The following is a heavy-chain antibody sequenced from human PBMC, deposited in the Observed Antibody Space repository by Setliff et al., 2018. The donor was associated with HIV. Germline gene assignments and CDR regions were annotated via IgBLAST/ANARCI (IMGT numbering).Heavy chain of an antibody. J-gene: IGHJ4*02. Sequence: LRLSCAASGFSFSDAWMSWVRQAPGKGLEWVGRIKSKSDGETTDYAAPVKGRFTISRDDSKNTFYLQMNSLESGDTAVYYCMDFAIAGAWDYWGQGTLVTVSS. D-gene: IGHD6-13*01. CDR2: IKSKSDGETT. CDR3: MDFAIAGAWDY. V-gene: IGHV3-15*01. CDR1: GFSFSDAW.